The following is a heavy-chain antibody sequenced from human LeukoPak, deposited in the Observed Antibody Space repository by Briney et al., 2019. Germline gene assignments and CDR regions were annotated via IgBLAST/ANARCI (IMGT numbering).Heavy chain of an antibody. J-gene: IGHJ4*02. CDR1: GFNFNDYG. V-gene: IGHV3-30*03. D-gene: IGHD4-17*01. CDR2: ISYDGNNK. Sequence: GGSLRLSCVGSGFNFNDYGIHWVRQLPGKGLEWVAVISYDGNNKHYVKSVKGRFTISRDNAKNSLYLQMNSLRAEDTAVYYCARDVYSRTLTTTPYYFDYWGQGTLVTVSS. CDR3: ARDVYSRTLTTTPYYFDY.